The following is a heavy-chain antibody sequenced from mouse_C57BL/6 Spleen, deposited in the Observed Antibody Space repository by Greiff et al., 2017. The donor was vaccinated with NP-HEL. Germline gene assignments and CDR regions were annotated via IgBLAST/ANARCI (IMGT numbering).Heavy chain of an antibody. CDR3: AISHYDYGGFAY. Sequence: VQLQQSGPELVKPGASVKISCKASGYAFSSSWMNWVKQRPGKGLEWIGRIYPGDGDTNYNGKFKGKATLTADKSSSTAYMQLSSLTSEDSAVYFCAISHYDYGGFAYWGQGTLVTVSA. V-gene: IGHV1-82*01. J-gene: IGHJ3*01. CDR1: GYAFSSSW. D-gene: IGHD2-4*01. CDR2: IYPGDGDT.